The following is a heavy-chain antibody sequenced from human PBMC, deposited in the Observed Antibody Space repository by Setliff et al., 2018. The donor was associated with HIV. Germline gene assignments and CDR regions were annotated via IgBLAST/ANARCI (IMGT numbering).Heavy chain of an antibody. Sequence: GASVKVSCKASGYTFTGYYMHWVRQAPGQGLEWMGWINPNSGGTNYAQNFQGRVTMTRDTSISTAYLELSRLRSDDTAVYYCVTSPGSFTSVDETEAGDYWGQGTLVTVSS. J-gene: IGHJ4*02. CDR3: VTSPGSFTSVDETEAGDY. CDR2: INPNSGGT. CDR1: GYTFTGYY. V-gene: IGHV1-2*02. D-gene: IGHD6-25*01.